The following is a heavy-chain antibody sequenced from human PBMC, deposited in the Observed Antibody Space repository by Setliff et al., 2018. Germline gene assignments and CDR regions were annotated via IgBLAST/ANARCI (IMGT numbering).Heavy chain of an antibody. CDR3: ARDGHNVYYFDY. J-gene: IGHJ4*02. CDR2: ISGDGSTI. V-gene: IGHV3-11*04. CDR1: GFDFSYYY. Sequence: PGESLKISCAASGFDFSYYYMSWARQAPGKGLEWISKISGDGSTIFQADSVRGRFTISRDNAKNSLFLQMNSLRADDTAVYYCARDGHNVYYFDYWGLGTLVTVSS. D-gene: IGHD1-1*01.